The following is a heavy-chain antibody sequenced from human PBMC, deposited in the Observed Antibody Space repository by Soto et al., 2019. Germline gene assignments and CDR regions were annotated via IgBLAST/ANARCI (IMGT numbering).Heavy chain of an antibody. D-gene: IGHD4-17*01. V-gene: IGHV3-30-3*01. Sequence: TGGSLRLSCAASGFTFSTYAMHWVRQAPGKGLEWVAVISEDGSKKYYADSVTGRFTISRDISKNTLYLQMNSLRAEDTAVYSCARVRLLTLTDYYYGMDVWGQGTTVTVSS. J-gene: IGHJ6*02. CDR1: GFTFSTYA. CDR2: ISEDGSKK. CDR3: ARVRLLTLTDYYYGMDV.